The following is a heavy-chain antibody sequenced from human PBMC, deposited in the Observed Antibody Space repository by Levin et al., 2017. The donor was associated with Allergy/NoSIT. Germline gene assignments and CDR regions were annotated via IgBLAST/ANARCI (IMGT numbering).Heavy chain of an antibody. CDR3: ARVAGQPIFDY. D-gene: IGHD2-15*01. J-gene: IGHJ4*02. Sequence: SQTLSLTCTVSGASISSGDHYWSWIRQHPGQGLEWIGYIYYSGSTDYNPSLKSRVIISLDTSKNQFSLKLSSVTAADTAVYYCARVAGQPIFDYWGQGTLVTVSS. CDR1: GASISSGDHY. V-gene: IGHV4-31*03. CDR2: IYYSGST.